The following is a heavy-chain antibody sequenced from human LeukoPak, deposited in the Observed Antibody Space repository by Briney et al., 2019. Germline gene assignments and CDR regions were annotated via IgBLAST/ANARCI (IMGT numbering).Heavy chain of an antibody. CDR3: AKDLGGDYPQHDY. CDR1: GFTFSSYA. CDR2: ISGSGDST. J-gene: IGHJ4*02. Sequence: GGSLRLSCAASGFTFSSYAMSWVRQAPGKGLEWVSGISGSGDSTYYADSVKGRFTISRDNSRNKLNLQMNSLRAEDTAVYYCAKDLGGDYPQHDYWGQGTLVTVSS. D-gene: IGHD4-17*01. V-gene: IGHV3-23*01.